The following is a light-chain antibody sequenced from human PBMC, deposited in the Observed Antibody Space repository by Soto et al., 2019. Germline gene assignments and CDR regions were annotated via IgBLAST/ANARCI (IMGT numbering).Light chain of an antibody. CDR1: QGISSA. CDR3: QQFNNYPPLT. J-gene: IGKJ4*01. Sequence: ALQLTQSPSSLSASVGVRVTITCRASQGISSALAWYQQKPGKAPKLLIYYASNLKSGVPSRFSGSGSGTDFTLTISSLQPEDFATYYCQQFNNYPPLTFGGGTKVDIK. CDR2: YAS. V-gene: IGKV1D-13*01.